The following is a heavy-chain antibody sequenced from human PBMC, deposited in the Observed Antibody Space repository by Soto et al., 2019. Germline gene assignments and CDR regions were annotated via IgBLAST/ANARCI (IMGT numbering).Heavy chain of an antibody. D-gene: IGHD1-26*01. CDR1: GFTFSSYG. V-gene: IGHV3-30*18. CDR3: AKDVVVGATTGLGDYYYYYGMDV. CDR2: ISYDGSNK. J-gene: IGHJ6*02. Sequence: QVQLVESGGGVVQPGRSLRLSCAASGFTFSSYGMHWVRQAPGKGLECVAVISYDGSNKYYADSVKGRFTISRDNSKNTLYLKMNSLRAEDTAVYYCAKDVVVGATTGLGDYYYYYGMDVWGQGTTVTVSS.